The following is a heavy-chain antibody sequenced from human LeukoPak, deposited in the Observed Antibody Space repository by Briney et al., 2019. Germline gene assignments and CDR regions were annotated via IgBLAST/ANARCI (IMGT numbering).Heavy chain of an antibody. Sequence: ASVKVSCKASGYTFTDYYIHWVRQAPGQGLEWMGWVFPYSGKSNLAQKFRGRVAMTSDTSVGTVYMELSRLTSDDTAVYFCAREQGGYNYFDYSGQGTPVTVFS. J-gene: IGHJ4*02. CDR1: GYTFTDYY. V-gene: IGHV1-2*02. D-gene: IGHD5-24*01. CDR2: VFPYSGKS. CDR3: AREQGGYNYFDY.